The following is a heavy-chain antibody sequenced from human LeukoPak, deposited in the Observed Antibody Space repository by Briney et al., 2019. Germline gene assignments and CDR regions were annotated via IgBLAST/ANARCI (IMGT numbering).Heavy chain of an antibody. V-gene: IGHV4-34*01. D-gene: IGHD2-2*01. CDR1: GGSFSGYY. CDR2: INHSGST. J-gene: IGHJ6*02. CDR3: ARAYCSSTSCPYGMDV. Sequence: SETLSLTCAVYGGSFSGYYWSWIRQPPGKGLEWIGEINHSGSTNYNPSLKSRVTISVDTSKNQFSLKLSSVTAADTAVYYCARAYCSSTSCPYGMDVWGQGTTVTVSS.